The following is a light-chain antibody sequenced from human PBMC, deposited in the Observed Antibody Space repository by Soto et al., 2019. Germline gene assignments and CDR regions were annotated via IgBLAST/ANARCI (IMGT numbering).Light chain of an antibody. V-gene: IGLV2-14*01. CDR3: SSYTSSSTWV. Sequence: QSALTQPASVSGSPGQSITISCTGTSSDVGGYNYVSWYQQHPGKAPKLMIYEVSNRPSGVSNRFSGCKSGNTASLTISGLQAEDEAEYYCSSYTSSSTWVFGVGTKLTVL. CDR2: EVS. CDR1: SSDVGGYNY. J-gene: IGLJ3*02.